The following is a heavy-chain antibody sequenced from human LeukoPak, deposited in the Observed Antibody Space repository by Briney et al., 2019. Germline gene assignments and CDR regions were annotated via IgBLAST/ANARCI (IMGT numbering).Heavy chain of an antibody. V-gene: IGHV3-7*01. CDR2: IKQDGSEK. Sequence: GGSLRLSCAASGFTFSSYWMSWVRQAPGKGLEWVANIKQDGSEKYYVDSVKGRFTISRDNAKNSLYLQMNSLRAEDTAVYYCARVYRAGHYDFWSGINNWGQGTLVTVSS. CDR1: GFTFSSYW. CDR3: ARVYRAGHYDFWSGINN. J-gene: IGHJ4*02. D-gene: IGHD3-3*01.